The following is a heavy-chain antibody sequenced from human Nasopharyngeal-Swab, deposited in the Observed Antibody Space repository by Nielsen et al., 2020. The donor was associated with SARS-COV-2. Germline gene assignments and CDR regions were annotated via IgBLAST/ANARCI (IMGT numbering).Heavy chain of an antibody. D-gene: IGHD5-24*01. J-gene: IGHJ4*02. V-gene: IGHV3-74*01. CDR2: INSDGSST. Sequence: VRQAPGKGPVWVSRINSDGSSTTYADSVKGRFTISRDNAKNTLYLQMNSLRAEDTAVYYCARARDGYNLAYWGQGTLVTVSS. CDR3: ARARDGYNLAY.